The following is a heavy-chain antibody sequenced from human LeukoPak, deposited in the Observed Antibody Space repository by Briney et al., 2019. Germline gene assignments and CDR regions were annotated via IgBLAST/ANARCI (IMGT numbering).Heavy chain of an antibody. V-gene: IGHV3-69-1*01. Sequence: GGSLRLSCAASGYRFSDYTMNWVRQTPGRGLEWVASISFTASIKYAESVKGRFTISRDNAKNSLFLHLNGLKAEDTAVYYCAREKSLGSESNDLSYWGQGTLVTVSS. J-gene: IGHJ4*02. D-gene: IGHD3-3*01. CDR1: GYRFSDYT. CDR3: AREKSLGSESNDLSY. CDR2: ISFTASI.